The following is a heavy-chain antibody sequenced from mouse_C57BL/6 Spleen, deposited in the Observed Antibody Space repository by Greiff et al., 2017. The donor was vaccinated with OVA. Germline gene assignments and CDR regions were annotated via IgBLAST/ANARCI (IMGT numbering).Heavy chain of an antibody. Sequence: VQLQQSGAELVKPGASVKLSCTASGFNIKDYYMHWVKQRTEQGLEWIGRIDPEDGETKYAPKFQGKATITADTSSNTANLQLSSLTSEDTAVYYCAPYYYGSSFRFAYWGQGTLVTVSA. J-gene: IGHJ3*01. CDR2: IDPEDGET. CDR1: GFNIKDYY. CDR3: APYYYGSSFRFAY. V-gene: IGHV14-2*01. D-gene: IGHD1-1*01.